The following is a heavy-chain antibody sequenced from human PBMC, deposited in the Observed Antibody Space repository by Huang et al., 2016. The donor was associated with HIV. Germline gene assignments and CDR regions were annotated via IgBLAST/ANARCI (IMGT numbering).Heavy chain of an antibody. D-gene: IGHD2-21*01. CDR2: VNQSGTV. J-gene: IGHJ3*02. V-gene: IGHV4-34*02. Sequence: QVQLQQWGAGLLKPSETLSLNCAVYGGPFSGYYWTWIRPSPDKRLPWIGEVNQSGTVNYNPSLKSRVTLSTDASKSQFFWKLKSVAAADTAVYYCARRWRWLQNKSWALDIWGQGTMVSV. CDR1: GGPFSGYY. CDR3: ARRWRWLQNKSWALDI.